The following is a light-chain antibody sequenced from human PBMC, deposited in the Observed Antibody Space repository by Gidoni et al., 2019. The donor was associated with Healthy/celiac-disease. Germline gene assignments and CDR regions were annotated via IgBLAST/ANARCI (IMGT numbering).Light chain of an antibody. V-gene: IGLV2-14*01. CDR3: SSYTSSSTFV. CDR1: SRDVGGYNY. J-gene: IGLJ1*01. Sequence: QSALTQPASVSGSPGQPITISFTGTSRDVGGYNYVSWYQQLPGKAPKLMIYDVSNRPSGVSNRFSGSKSGNTASLTISGLQAEDEADYYCSSYTSSSTFVFGTGTKVTVL. CDR2: DVS.